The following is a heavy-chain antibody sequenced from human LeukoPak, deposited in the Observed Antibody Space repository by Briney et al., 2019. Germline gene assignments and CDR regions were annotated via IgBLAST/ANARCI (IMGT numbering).Heavy chain of an antibody. V-gene: IGHV3-21*01. D-gene: IGHD1-26*01. Sequence: GESLRLPCAASGFTFSRYAMSWVRQAPGKGLEWVSSITSSSTYTFYADSVKGRFTISRDNARNSLYLQMNSLRAEDTAVYYCARDPYSGTYGDTYYYYMDVWGKGTTVTISS. CDR2: ITSSSTYT. CDR1: GFTFSRYA. J-gene: IGHJ6*03. CDR3: ARDPYSGTYGDTYYYYMDV.